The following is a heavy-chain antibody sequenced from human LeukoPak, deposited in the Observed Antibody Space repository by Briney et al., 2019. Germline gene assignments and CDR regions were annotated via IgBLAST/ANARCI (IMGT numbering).Heavy chain of an antibody. CDR1: GGSISTYS. CDR2: IHRSGTT. Sequence: SETLSLTCTVSGGSISTYSWSWIRQPAGKALEWIGRIHRSGTTNYNPSLKSRVTMSVDTSKNQFSLKLNTVTAADTAVYYCARGSGGGSGSYYKDHYYGMDVWGPGTTVTVS. CDR3: ARGSGGGSGSYYKDHYYGMDV. D-gene: IGHD3-10*01. V-gene: IGHV4-4*07. J-gene: IGHJ6*02.